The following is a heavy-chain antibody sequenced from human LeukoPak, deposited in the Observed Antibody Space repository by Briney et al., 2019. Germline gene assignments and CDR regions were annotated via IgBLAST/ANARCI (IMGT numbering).Heavy chain of an antibody. CDR2: ISSGGGTT. V-gene: IGHV3-23*01. CDR3: AERPDYDC. CDR1: GFTFSSFA. J-gene: IGHJ4*02. Sequence: GSLSLSFAASGFTFSSFAMNWVRPAPGKGLEWVSAISSGGGTTYYADSVKGRFTISRDNSKNTLYLQMNSLRADDTAVYFCAERPDYDCWGQGTLVTVSS. D-gene: IGHD1-14*01.